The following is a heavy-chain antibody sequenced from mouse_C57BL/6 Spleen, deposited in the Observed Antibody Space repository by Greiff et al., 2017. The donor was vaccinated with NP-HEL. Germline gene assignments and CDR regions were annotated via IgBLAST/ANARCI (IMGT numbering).Heavy chain of an antibody. Sequence: QVQLQQSGAELVRPGTSVKMSCKASGYTFTNYWIGWAKQRPGHGLEWIGDIYPGGGYPNYNEQFTGKATLTADKSSSTAYMQSSSLTSEDSAIYYCARGGAGTDYAMDYWGQGTSVTVSS. CDR3: ARGGAGTDYAMDY. D-gene: IGHD3-3*01. CDR2: IYPGGGYP. V-gene: IGHV1-63*01. CDR1: GYTFTNYW. J-gene: IGHJ4*01.